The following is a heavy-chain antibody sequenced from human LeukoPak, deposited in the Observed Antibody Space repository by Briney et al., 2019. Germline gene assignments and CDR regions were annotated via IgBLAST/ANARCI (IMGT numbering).Heavy chain of an antibody. D-gene: IGHD6-13*01. Sequence: ASVKVSCKASEYTFTSYDINWVRQATGQGLEWMGWMNPNSGNTGYAQKFQGRVTITRNTSISTAYMELSSLRSEDTAVYYCARGYRLAAAGRSGCLGYWGQGTLVTVSS. J-gene: IGHJ4*02. CDR3: ARGYRLAAAGRSGCLGY. V-gene: IGHV1-8*03. CDR1: EYTFTSYD. CDR2: MNPNSGNT.